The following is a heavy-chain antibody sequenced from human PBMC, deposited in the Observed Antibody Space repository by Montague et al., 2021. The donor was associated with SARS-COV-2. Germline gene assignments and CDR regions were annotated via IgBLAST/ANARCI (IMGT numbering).Heavy chain of an antibody. D-gene: IGHD1-26*01. Sequence: CAISGDSVTRKSAACAERRRSRSRGRDLLGRTDYWSKWYNDYAVSVKSRITINPDTSKNQISLQLNSVTPEDTAVYYCARTSASSDYWGQGTLVTVSS. J-gene: IGHJ4*02. V-gene: IGHV6-1*01. CDR1: GDSVTRKSAA. CDR2: TDYWSKWYN. CDR3: ARTSASSDY.